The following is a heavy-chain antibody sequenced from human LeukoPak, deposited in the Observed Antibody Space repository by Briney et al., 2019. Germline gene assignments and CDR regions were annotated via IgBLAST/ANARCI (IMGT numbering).Heavy chain of an antibody. CDR2: ISGSGTTT. D-gene: IGHD1-26*01. J-gene: IGHJ6*03. V-gene: IGHV3-23*01. CDR3: AKDGRDMQNYYYYMDV. Sequence: GGSLRLSCAASRFTFSSYAMSWVRQAPGKGLEWVSDISGSGTTTFYADSVKGRFTISRDNSKNTLYLQMNSLRAEDTAVYYCAKDGRDMQNYYYYMDVWGKGTTVTVSS. CDR1: RFTFSSYA.